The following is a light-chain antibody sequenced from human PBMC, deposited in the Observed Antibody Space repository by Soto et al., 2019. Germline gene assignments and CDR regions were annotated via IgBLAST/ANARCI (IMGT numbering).Light chain of an antibody. V-gene: IGKV3-20*01. CDR3: QQSGSSPPYT. J-gene: IGKJ2*01. CDR2: GAS. Sequence: ETVLTQSPGTLSLSPGERATLSCRASQSVSSSYLAWYQQKPGQAPRLLIYGASSRATGIPDRFSGSGSGTDSTLTISRLEPEDFAVYYCQQSGSSPPYTFGQGTKV. CDR1: QSVSSSY.